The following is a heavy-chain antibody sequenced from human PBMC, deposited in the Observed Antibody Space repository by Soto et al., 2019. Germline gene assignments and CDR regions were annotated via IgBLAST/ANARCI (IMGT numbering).Heavy chain of an antibody. J-gene: IGHJ4*02. CDR1: GGSVSSGTYY. CDR2: IHYSGST. V-gene: IGHV4-61*01. Sequence: SETLSLTCTVSGGSVSSGTYYWSWIRQPPGKGLEWIGFIHYSGSTNYNPSLKGRVTMSVDTSKNQFSLKLTSVNTADTAIYYCTRGGDPYKTGHWGQGTLVTVSS. CDR3: TRGGDPYKTGH. D-gene: IGHD2-21*01.